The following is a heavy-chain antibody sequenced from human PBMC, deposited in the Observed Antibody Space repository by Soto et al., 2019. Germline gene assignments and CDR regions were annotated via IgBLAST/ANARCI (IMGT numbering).Heavy chain of an antibody. D-gene: IGHD6-13*01. CDR1: GYRFTSYW. CDR2: IYPGDSDT. Sequence: GECLKISGKGAGYRFTSYWIGWDRQMPGHGLELMGIIYPGDSDTRYSPSFQGQVTISADKSISTAYLQWSSLKASDTAMYYCARPAAAGTSYYGMDVLGHGPTVTVS. CDR3: ARPAAAGTSYYGMDV. V-gene: IGHV5-51*01. J-gene: IGHJ6*02.